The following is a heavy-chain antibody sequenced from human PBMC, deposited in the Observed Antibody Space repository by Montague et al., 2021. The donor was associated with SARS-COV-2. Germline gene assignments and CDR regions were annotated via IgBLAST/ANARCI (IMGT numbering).Heavy chain of an antibody. CDR3: ARSAMIRGGYNSWFDP. J-gene: IGHJ5*02. CDR2: IYFLGNT. D-gene: IGHD3-10*01. CDR1: GDSVSNDRYY. Sequence: SETLSLTCTVSGDSVSNDRYYWGWIRQSPGKGLEWIGTIYFLGNTYYSLSLKSRVTMSADTSKNQLSLRLTSVTASDTAIYCCARSAMIRGGYNSWFDPWGQGTLVTVSS. V-gene: IGHV4-39*01.